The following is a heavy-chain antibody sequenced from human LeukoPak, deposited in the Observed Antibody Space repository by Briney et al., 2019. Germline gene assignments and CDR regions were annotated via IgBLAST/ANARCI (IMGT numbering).Heavy chain of an antibody. CDR3: ARLGPAAGTSFDY. CDR2: ISYSGST. D-gene: IGHD6-13*01. Sequence: SQTLSLTCTVSAGSISNYYWSWIRQPPGKGLEWIGYISYSGSTNYNPSLKSRVTISVDTSKNQFSLKLSSVTAADTAVYYCARLGPAAGTSFDYWGQGTLVTVSS. CDR1: AGSISNYY. J-gene: IGHJ4*02. V-gene: IGHV4-59*08.